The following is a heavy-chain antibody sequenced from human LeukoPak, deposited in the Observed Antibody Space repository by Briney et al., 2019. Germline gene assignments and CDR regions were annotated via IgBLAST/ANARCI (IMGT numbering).Heavy chain of an antibody. CDR2: ISGSGGST. CDR3: VRDLSSSYYFDY. J-gene: IGHJ4*02. V-gene: IGHV3-23*01. CDR1: GFTFSSYA. D-gene: IGHD6-13*01. Sequence: QPGGSLRLSCAASGFTFSSYAMSWVRQAPGKGLEWVSAISGSGGSTYYADSVKGRFTISRDNSKNTLYLQMNSLRAEDTAVYYCVRDLSSSYYFDYWGQGTLVTVSS.